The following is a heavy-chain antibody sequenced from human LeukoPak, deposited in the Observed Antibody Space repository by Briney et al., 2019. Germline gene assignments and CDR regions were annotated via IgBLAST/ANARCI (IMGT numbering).Heavy chain of an antibody. CDR2: INSDGSST. V-gene: IGHV3-74*01. Sequence: GGSLRLSCAASGFTFSSYWMHWVRQAPGKGLVWVSRINSDGSSTNYADSVKGRFTISRDNARNTLYLQMDSLRVEDTAVYYCARGPIIRGVTPSDYWGQGTLVTVSS. J-gene: IGHJ4*02. CDR1: GFTFSSYW. CDR3: ARGPIIRGVTPSDY. D-gene: IGHD4-23*01.